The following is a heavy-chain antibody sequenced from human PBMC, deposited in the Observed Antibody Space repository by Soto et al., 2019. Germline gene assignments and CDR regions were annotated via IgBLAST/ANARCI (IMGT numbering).Heavy chain of an antibody. CDR3: ARGGGGLVRFAY. CDR2: INHSGST. D-gene: IGHD3-9*01. CDR1: GGSFSGYY. Sequence: SETLSLTCAVSGGSFSGYYWSWIRQPPGKGLEWIGEINHSGSTNYNPSLKSRVTISVDTSKNQFSLKLSSVTAADTAVYHCARGGGGLVRFAYWGQGTLVTVSS. J-gene: IGHJ4*02. V-gene: IGHV4-34*01.